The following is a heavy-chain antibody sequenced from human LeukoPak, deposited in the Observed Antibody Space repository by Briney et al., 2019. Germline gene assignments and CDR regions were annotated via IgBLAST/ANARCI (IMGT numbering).Heavy chain of an antibody. D-gene: IGHD6-6*01. V-gene: IGHV1-8*01. CDR3: ARIDLLSSSSGGY. CDR2: MNPNSGNT. CDR1: GYTCTSYD. Sequence: ASVKVSCKASGYTCTSYDINWVRQATGQGLEWMGWMNPNSGNTAYAQKFQGRVTMTRNTSISTAYMELSSLRSEATAVYYCARIDLLSSSSGGYWGQGTLVTVSS. J-gene: IGHJ4*02.